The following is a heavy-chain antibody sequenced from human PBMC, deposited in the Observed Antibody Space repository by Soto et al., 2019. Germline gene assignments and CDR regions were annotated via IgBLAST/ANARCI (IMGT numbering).Heavy chain of an antibody. J-gene: IGHJ4*02. Sequence: SGKVSCKASGGAFSSYAISWVRQAPGQGLEWMGGIIPIFGTSNYAQNFQGRVTITADESTSTAYMELSSLRSEDTAVYYCARERSSDYGDYYRYFDYWGQGTLVTVSS. CDR3: ARERSSDYGDYYRYFDY. V-gene: IGHV1-69*13. D-gene: IGHD4-17*01. CDR1: GGAFSSYA. CDR2: IIPIFGTS.